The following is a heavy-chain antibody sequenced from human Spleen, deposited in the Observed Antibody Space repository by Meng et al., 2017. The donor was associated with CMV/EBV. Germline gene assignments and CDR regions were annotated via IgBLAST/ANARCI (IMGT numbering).Heavy chain of an antibody. D-gene: IGHD5-24*01. J-gene: IGHJ6*02. CDR1: GFTFSSYW. CDR3: ARSGGYNFPYYYYGMDV. V-gene: IGHV3-74*01. CDR2: INSDGSST. Sequence: GESLKISCAASGFTFSSYWMHWVRQAPGKGLVWVSRINSDGSSTSYGDSVKGRFTISRDNAKNSLYLQVNSLRAEDTAVYYCARSGGYNFPYYYYGMDVWGQGTTVTVSS.